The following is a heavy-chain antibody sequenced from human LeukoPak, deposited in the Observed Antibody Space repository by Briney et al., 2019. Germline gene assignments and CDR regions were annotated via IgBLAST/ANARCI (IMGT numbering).Heavy chain of an antibody. D-gene: IGHD3-22*01. CDR2: IYTSGST. J-gene: IGHJ6*03. V-gene: IGHV4-4*07. CDR3: ARGYDSSGYLYYYYYMDV. CDR1: DDSITMYY. Sequence: PSETLSLTCSVSDDSITMYYWSWIRQPAGKGLEWIGRIYTSGSTNYNPSLKSRVTISVDTSKNQFSLKLSSVTAADTAVYYCARGYDSSGYLYYYYYMDVWGKGTTVAVSS.